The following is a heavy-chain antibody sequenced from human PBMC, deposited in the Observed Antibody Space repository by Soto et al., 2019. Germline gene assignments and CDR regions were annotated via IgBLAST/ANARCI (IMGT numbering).Heavy chain of an antibody. D-gene: IGHD3-9*01. V-gene: IGHV4-34*01. CDR3: ARGLGYYDILNWFDP. CDR1: GGSFSGYY. Sequence: SETLSLTCAVYGGSFSGYYWSWIRQPPGKGLEWIGEINHSGSTNYNPSLKSRVTISVDTSKNQFSLKLSSVTAADTAVYYCARGLGYYDILNWFDPWGQGTLVTVSS. CDR2: INHSGST. J-gene: IGHJ5*02.